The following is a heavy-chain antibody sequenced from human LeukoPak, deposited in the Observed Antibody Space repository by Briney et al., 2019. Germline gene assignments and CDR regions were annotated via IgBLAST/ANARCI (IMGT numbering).Heavy chain of an antibody. CDR3: ARDRGLDGSDQLDS. CDR2: INSNGDT. V-gene: IGHV4-4*07. D-gene: IGHD3-10*01. Sequence: PSETLSLTCTVSGGSISSYHWIWLRQPAGKGLEWIGRINSNGDTVYNPSLKSRATMSLDMTNNQFSLKLSSVTAADTALYYCARDRGLDGSDQLDSWGPGTLVTVSS. J-gene: IGHJ5*01. CDR1: GGSISSYH.